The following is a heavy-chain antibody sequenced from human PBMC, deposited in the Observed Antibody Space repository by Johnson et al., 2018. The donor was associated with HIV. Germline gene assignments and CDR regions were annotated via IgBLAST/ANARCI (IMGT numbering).Heavy chain of an antibody. V-gene: IGHV3-53*01. CDR1: GFTVSSNY. CDR2: IYGADRT. J-gene: IGHJ3*02. D-gene: IGHD3-10*01. CDR3: ARGTITMIRGVIGLDI. Sequence: VQLVESGGGLIQPGGSLRLSCAASGFTVSSNYMTWVRQAPGKGLEWVSVIYGADRTFYADSVKGRFTISGDTSKNTLQIQINSLRVEDTAVYYCARGTITMIRGVIGLDIWGQGTMVTVSS.